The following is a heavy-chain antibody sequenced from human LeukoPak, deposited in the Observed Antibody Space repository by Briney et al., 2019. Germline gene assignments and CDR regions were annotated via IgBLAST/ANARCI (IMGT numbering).Heavy chain of an antibody. Sequence: GGSLTLSCAASGFTFSSYGMHWVRQAPGTGLEWVAFIRYDGSNKYYADSVKGRFTIYRDNSKNTLYLQMNSLRAEDTAVYYCSTNDYSNYEEFDYWGQGTLVTVSS. J-gene: IGHJ4*02. CDR2: IRYDGSNK. CDR1: GFTFSSYG. CDR3: STNDYSNYEEFDY. D-gene: IGHD4-11*01. V-gene: IGHV3-30*02.